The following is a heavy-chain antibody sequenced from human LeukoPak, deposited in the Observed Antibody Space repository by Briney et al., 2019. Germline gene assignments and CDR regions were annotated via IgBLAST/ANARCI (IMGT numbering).Heavy chain of an antibody. CDR2: IYYSGST. D-gene: IGHD6-13*01. CDR3: ARGIAAAGTDY. J-gene: IGHJ4*02. Sequence: SQTLSLTCTVSGGSISSGDYYWSWIRQPPGKGLEWIGYIYYSGSTYYNPSLKSRVTISVDTSKNQFSLKLSSVTAADTAVYCCARGIAAAGTDYWGQGTLVTVSS. V-gene: IGHV4-30-4*01. CDR1: GGSISSGDYY.